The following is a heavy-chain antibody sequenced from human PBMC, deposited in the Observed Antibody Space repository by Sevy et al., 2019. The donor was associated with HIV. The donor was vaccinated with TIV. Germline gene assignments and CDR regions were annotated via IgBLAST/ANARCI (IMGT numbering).Heavy chain of an antibody. CDR3: AKDFTGYNGMDV. CDR2: ISYHGRDK. Sequence: GGSLRLSCVVSGISFITSGMHWVRQAPGKGLEWVAVISYHGRDKFYAESVKGRSTISRDNSKNMLYLQMNSLRAEDTAVYCAKDFTGYNGMDVWGQGTMVTVSS. CDR1: GISFITSG. J-gene: IGHJ6*02. D-gene: IGHD3-9*01. V-gene: IGHV3-30*18.